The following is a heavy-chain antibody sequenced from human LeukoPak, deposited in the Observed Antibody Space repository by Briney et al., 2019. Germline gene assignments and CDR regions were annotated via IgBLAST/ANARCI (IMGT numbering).Heavy chain of an antibody. CDR1: GFTFGDYA. J-gene: IGHJ4*02. Sequence: GGSLRLSCIASGFTFGDYAMSWVRQALGKGLEWVGFIRSKAYGGTTEYAASVKGRFTISRDDSKSIAYLQMNSLKTEDTAVYYCTRDVAYCSGGSCYLDYFDYWGQGTLVTVSS. V-gene: IGHV3-49*04. CDR2: IRSKAYGGTT. CDR3: TRDVAYCSGGSCYLDYFDY. D-gene: IGHD2-15*01.